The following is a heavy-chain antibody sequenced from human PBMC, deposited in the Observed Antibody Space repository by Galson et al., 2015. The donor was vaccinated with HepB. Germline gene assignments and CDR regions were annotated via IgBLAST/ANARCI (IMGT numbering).Heavy chain of an antibody. V-gene: IGHV3-11*06. Sequence: SLRLSCAASGFTFSDYYMSWIRQAPGKGLEWVSYISSSSSYTNYADSVKGRFTISRDNAKNSLYLQMNSLRAEDTAVYYCARDPYQLRDYYYYYGMDVWGQGTTVTVSS. D-gene: IGHD2-2*01. CDR1: GFTFSDYY. J-gene: IGHJ6*02. CDR3: ARDPYQLRDYYYYYGMDV. CDR2: ISSSSSYT.